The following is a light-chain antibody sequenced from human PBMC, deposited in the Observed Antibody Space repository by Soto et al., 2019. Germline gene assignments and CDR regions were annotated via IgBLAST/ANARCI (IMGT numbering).Light chain of an antibody. V-gene: IGLV2-11*01. Sequence: QSALTQPRSVSGSPGQSVTIFCTGTSSDVGGFNYVSWYQQHPGKAPKLMIYDVSKRPSGVPDRFSGSKSGNTASLTISGLQAEDEADYYCCSYVGSYTFEEVFGGGTKVTVL. J-gene: IGLJ2*01. CDR3: CSYVGSYTFEEV. CDR1: SSDVGGFNY. CDR2: DVS.